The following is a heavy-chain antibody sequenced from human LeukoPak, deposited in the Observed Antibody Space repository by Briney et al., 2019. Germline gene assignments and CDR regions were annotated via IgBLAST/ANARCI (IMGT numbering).Heavy chain of an antibody. CDR3: ARDLGYCSSTSCDLNWFDP. D-gene: IGHD2-2*01. Sequence: ASVKVSCKASGYTFTGYYMHWVRQAPGQGLEWMGWINPKSGGTNYAQKFQGRVTMTRDTSISTAYMELSRLRSDDAAVYYCARDLGYCSSTSCDLNWFDPWGQGTLVTVSS. CDR1: GYTFTGYY. CDR2: INPKSGGT. J-gene: IGHJ5*02. V-gene: IGHV1-2*02.